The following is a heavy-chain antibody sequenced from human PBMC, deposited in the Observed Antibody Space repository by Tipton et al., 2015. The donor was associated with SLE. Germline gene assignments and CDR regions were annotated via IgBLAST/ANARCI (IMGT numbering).Heavy chain of an antibody. D-gene: IGHD3-10*01. CDR3: AKDRGSGSYSFDY. CDR2: ISPSGGST. J-gene: IGHJ4*02. V-gene: IGHV3-23*01. CDR1: GFTFSSYA. Sequence: GSLRLSCAASGFTFSSYAMSWVRQRPGKGLEWVSTISPSGGSTYYADSKKGRFTISRDNSKNALFVEVNGLRAEDTAVYYCAKDRGSGSYSFDYWGQGTLVTVSS.